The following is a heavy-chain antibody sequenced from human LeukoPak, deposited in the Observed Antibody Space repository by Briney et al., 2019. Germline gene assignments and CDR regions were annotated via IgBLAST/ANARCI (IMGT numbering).Heavy chain of an antibody. CDR2: IWYDGSNK. CDR3: ARTQQWLVREHYYYGMDV. V-gene: IGHV3-33*08. Sequence: GGSLRLSCAASGFTFNYAWMNWVRQAPGKGLEWVAVIWYDGSNKYYADSVKGRFTISRDNSKNTLYLQMNSLRAEDTAVYYCARTQQWLVREHYYYGMDVWGQGTTVTVS. CDR1: GFTFNYAW. J-gene: IGHJ6*02. D-gene: IGHD6-19*01.